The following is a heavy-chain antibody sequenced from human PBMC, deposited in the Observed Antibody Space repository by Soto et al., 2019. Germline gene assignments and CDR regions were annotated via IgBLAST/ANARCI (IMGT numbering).Heavy chain of an antibody. D-gene: IGHD3-10*01. V-gene: IGHV4-30-4*02. J-gene: IGHJ3*02. CDR3: ARVWGGAFDI. CDR2: IYDSGST. CDR1: GGSISSGDYY. Sequence: SETLSLTCTVSGGSISSGDYYWSWIRQPPGKGLEWIGYIYDSGSTYYNPSLRSRVTISVDTSKNQFSLKLSSVTAADTAVYYCARVWGGAFDIWGQGTMVTVSS.